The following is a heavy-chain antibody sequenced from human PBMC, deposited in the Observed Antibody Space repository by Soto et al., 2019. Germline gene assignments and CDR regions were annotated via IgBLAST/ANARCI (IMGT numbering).Heavy chain of an antibody. Sequence: GASVKVSCKASGGTFSSYTISWVRQAPGQGLEWMGRIIPILGIANYAQKFQGRVTITADKSTSTAYMELSSLRSEDTAVYYCARDSPLIYYYYYMDVWGKGTTVTVSS. CDR3: ARDSPLIYYYYYMDV. CDR1: GGTFSSYT. V-gene: IGHV1-69*04. J-gene: IGHJ6*03. CDR2: IIPILGIA.